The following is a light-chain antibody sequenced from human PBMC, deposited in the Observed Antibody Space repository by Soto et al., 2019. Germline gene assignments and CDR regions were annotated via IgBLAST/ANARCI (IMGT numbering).Light chain of an antibody. V-gene: IGKV1-39*01. CDR1: QSISSY. CDR3: QQNYSTPWT. J-gene: IGKJ1*01. Sequence: DIQTTWSPSGLCAPVRQRVTMSCRAIQSISSYLNWYQQRPGKAPKLLIYAASSLQSGVPSRFSGSGSGTDFTLTISSLQPEDFATYYCQQNYSTPWTFGQGTKVDIK. CDR2: AAS.